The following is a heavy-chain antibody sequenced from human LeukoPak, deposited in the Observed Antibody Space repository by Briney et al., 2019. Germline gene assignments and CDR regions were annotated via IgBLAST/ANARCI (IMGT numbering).Heavy chain of an antibody. CDR3: ARQSESAMVIYYFDY. Sequence: PSETLSLTCTVSGGSISSYYWSWIRQPPGKGPEWIGYIYYSGSTNYNPSLKSRVTISVDTSKNQFSLKLSSVTAADTAVYYCARQSESAMVIYYFDYWGQGTLVTVSS. CDR2: IYYSGST. D-gene: IGHD5-18*01. CDR1: GGSISSYY. V-gene: IGHV4-59*08. J-gene: IGHJ4*02.